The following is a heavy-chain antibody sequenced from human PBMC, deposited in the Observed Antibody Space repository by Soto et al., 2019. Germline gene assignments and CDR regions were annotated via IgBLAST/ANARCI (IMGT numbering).Heavy chain of an antibody. CDR3: ARALYYYDSSGFEVNWFDP. Sequence: QVQLVQSGAEVKKPGASVKVSCKASGYTFTSYYMHWVRQAPGQGLEWMGIINPSGGSTSYEQKFQGRVTMTRDTSTSTVYMELSSLRSEDTAVYYCARALYYYDSSGFEVNWFDPWGQGTLVTVSS. D-gene: IGHD3-22*01. CDR1: GYTFTSYY. CDR2: INPSGGST. V-gene: IGHV1-46*01. J-gene: IGHJ5*02.